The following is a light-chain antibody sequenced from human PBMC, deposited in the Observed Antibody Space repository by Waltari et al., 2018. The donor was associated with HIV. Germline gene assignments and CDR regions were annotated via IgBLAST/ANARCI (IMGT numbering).Light chain of an antibody. V-gene: IGLV1-40*01. Sequence: QSVLTQPPSMSGAPGRRVTISCTGDSSNIGASYEVPWYQQFPGTAPKLLIYGDTNRPSGVPDRFSGSKSGTSASLAITGLQAEDEADYYCQSFDSSLSAWVFGGGTKLTVL. CDR2: GDT. CDR3: QSFDSSLSAWV. CDR1: SSNIGASYE. J-gene: IGLJ3*02.